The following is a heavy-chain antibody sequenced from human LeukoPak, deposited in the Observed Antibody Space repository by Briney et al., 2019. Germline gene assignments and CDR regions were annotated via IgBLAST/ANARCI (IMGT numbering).Heavy chain of an antibody. D-gene: IGHD6-6*01. Sequence: GGSLRLSCAASGFTFSSYAMHWVRQAPGKGLEWVAVISYDGSNKYYADSVKGRFTISRDNSKNTLYLQMNSLRAEDTAVYYRARDCEPGIAARFDYWGQGTLVTVSS. CDR3: ARDCEPGIAARFDY. V-gene: IGHV3-30*01. CDR2: ISYDGSNK. J-gene: IGHJ4*02. CDR1: GFTFSSYA.